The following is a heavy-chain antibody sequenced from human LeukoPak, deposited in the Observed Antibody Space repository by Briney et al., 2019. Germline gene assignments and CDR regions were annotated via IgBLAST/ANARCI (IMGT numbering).Heavy chain of an antibody. CDR3: ARGPYSSSSYVDY. CDR2: ISSSSSYI. V-gene: IGHV3-21*01. J-gene: IGHJ4*02. CDR1: GFTFSSYS. Sequence: GGSLRLSCAASGFTFSSYSMDWVRQAPGKGLEWVSSISSSSSYIYYADSVKGRFTISRDNAKNSLYLQMNSLRAEDTAVYYCARGPYSSSSYVDYWGQGTLVTVSS. D-gene: IGHD6-13*01.